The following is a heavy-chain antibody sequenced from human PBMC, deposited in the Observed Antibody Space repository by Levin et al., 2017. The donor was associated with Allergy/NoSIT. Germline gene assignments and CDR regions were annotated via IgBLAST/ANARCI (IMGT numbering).Heavy chain of an antibody. V-gene: IGHV3-33*01. J-gene: IGHJ6*02. CDR3: ARVGGSSSWYYHYYGMDV. CDR1: GFTFSSYG. Sequence: GGSLRLSCAASGFTFSSYGMHWVRQAPGKGLEWVAVIWYDGSNKYYADSVKGRFTISRDNSKNTLYLQMNSLRAEDTAVYYCARVGGSSSWYYHYYGMDVWGQGTTVTVSS. CDR2: IWYDGSNK. D-gene: IGHD6-13*01.